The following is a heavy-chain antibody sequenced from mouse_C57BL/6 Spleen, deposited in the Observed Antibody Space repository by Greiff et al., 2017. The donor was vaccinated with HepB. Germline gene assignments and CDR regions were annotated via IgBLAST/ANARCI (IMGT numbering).Heavy chain of an antibody. J-gene: IGHJ2*01. Sequence: VQLQQSGAELVRPGASVTLSCKASGYTFTDYEMHWVKQTPVHGLEWIGAIDPETGGTAYNQKFKGKAILTADKSSSTAYMELRSLTSEDSAVYYCTRWVVATGFDYWGQGTTRTVSS. CDR3: TRWVVATGFDY. CDR1: GYTFTDYE. V-gene: IGHV1-15*01. CDR2: IDPETGGT. D-gene: IGHD1-1*01.